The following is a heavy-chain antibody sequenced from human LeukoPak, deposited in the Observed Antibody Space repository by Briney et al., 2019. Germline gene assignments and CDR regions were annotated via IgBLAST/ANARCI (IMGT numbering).Heavy chain of an antibody. D-gene: IGHD1-26*01. V-gene: IGHV3-53*01. J-gene: IGHJ4*02. Sequence: PGGSLRLSCAASGFTFSSNYMSWVRQAPGKGLEWVSVIYSGGSTYYADSVEGRFTISRDNSKNTLYLQMNSLRAEDTAVYYCAGNLVGAIGQFDYWGQGTLVTVSS. CDR2: IYSGGST. CDR3: AGNLVGAIGQFDY. CDR1: GFTFSSNY.